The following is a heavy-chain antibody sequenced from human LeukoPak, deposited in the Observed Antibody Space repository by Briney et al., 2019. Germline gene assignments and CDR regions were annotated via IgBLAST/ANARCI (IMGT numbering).Heavy chain of an antibody. D-gene: IGHD1-26*01. CDR2: ISYDGSNK. V-gene: IGHV3-30-3*01. J-gene: IGHJ3*02. CDR3: ARDLRIVGAQRAFDI. Sequence: GGSLRLSCAASGFTFSSYAMHWVRQAPGKGLEWVAVISYDGSNKYYADSVKGRFTISRDNSKNTLYLQMNSLRAEDTAVYYCARDLRIVGAQRAFDIWGQGTMVTVSS. CDR1: GFTFSSYA.